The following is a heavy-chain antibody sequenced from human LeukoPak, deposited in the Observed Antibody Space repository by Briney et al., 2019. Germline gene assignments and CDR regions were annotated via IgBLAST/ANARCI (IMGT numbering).Heavy chain of an antibody. V-gene: IGHV1-69*13. CDR2: IIPIFGTA. Sequence: GASVKVSCKASGGTFSSYAISWVRQAPGQGLEWMGGIIPIFGTANYAQKFQGRVTITADESTSTAYMELSSLRSEDTAVYYCARDLGYYYGSGSYYTPYNWFDPWGQGTLVTVSS. D-gene: IGHD3-10*01. CDR3: ARDLGYYYGSGSYYTPYNWFDP. CDR1: GGTFSSYA. J-gene: IGHJ5*02.